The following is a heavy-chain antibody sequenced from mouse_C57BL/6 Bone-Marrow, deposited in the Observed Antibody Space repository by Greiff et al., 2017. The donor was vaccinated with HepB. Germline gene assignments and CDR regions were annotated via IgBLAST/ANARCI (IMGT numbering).Heavy chain of an antibody. CDR2: IYPGDGDT. J-gene: IGHJ4*01. CDR3: ARRDYYGSSYEDAMDY. Sequence: VQLQQSGAELVKPGASVKISCKASGYAFSSYWMNWVKQRPGKGLEWIGQIYPGDGDTNYNGKFKGKATLTADKSSSTAYMQLSSLTSEDSAVYFCARRDYYGSSYEDAMDYWGQGTSVTVSS. V-gene: IGHV1-80*01. CDR1: GYAFSSYW. D-gene: IGHD1-1*01.